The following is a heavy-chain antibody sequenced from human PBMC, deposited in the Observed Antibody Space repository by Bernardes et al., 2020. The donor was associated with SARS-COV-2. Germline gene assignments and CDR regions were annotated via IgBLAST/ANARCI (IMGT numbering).Heavy chain of an antibody. CDR1: GGSISSSSYY. CDR2: IYYSGST. Sequence: SETLSLTCTVSGGSISSSSYYWSWIRQPPGKGLEWIGYIYYSGSTNYNPSLKSRVTISVDTSKNQFSLKLSSVTAADTAVYYCARGLVVPAAIGGDYYYYGMDVWGQGTTVTVSS. D-gene: IGHD2-2*02. V-gene: IGHV4-61*01. J-gene: IGHJ6*02. CDR3: ARGLVVPAAIGGDYYYYGMDV.